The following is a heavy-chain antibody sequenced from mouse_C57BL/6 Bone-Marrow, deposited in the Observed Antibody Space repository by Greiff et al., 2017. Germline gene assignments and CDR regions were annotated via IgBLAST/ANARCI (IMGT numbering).Heavy chain of an antibody. J-gene: IGHJ3*01. CDR1: GYTFTSYG. V-gene: IGHV1-81*01. CDR3: ASSHYSNYPWFAY. D-gene: IGHD2-5*01. CDR2: IYPRSGNT. Sequence: VQLQQSGAELARPGASVKLSCKASGYTFTSYGISWVKQRTGQGLEWIGEIYPRSGNTYYNEKFKGKATLTADKSSSTAYMELRSLTSEDSAVYFCASSHYSNYPWFAYWGQGTLVTVSA.